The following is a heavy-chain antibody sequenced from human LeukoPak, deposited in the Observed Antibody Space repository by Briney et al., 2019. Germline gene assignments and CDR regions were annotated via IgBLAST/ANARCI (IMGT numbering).Heavy chain of an antibody. D-gene: IGHD2-2*01. CDR3: ARGAISVVVPAAIDY. CDR2: ISAYNGNT. V-gene: IGHV1-18*04. J-gene: IGHJ4*02. CDR1: GYTFTSYG. Sequence: ASVKVSCKASGYTFTSYGISWVRQAPGQGLEWMGWISAYNGNTNYAQKLQGRVTMTTDTSTSTAYMELRSLRSDDTAVNYCARGAISVVVPAAIDYWGQGTLVTVSS.